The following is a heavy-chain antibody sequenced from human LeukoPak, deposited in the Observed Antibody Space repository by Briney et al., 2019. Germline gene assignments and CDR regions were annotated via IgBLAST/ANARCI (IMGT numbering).Heavy chain of an antibody. V-gene: IGHV1-2*02. CDR2: INPNNGGT. CDR1: GYTFTGYY. J-gene: IGHJ4*02. D-gene: IGHD3-22*01. CDR3: ARDVQYYYDSSGYYYFDY. Sequence: GASVKVSCKASGYTFTGYYMHWVRQAPGQGLEWMGWINPNNGGTNYAQKFQGRVTMTRDTSISTAYMELSRLRSDDTAVYYCARDVQYYYDSSGYYYFDYWGQGTLVTVSS.